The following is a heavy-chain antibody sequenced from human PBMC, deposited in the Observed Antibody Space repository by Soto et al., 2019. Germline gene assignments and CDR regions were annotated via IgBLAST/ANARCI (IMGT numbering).Heavy chain of an antibody. CDR3: ARGTTGASYWYFDL. Sequence: QVQLVQSGAEVKKPGSSVKVSCKASGGTFSSYAISWVRQAPGQGLEWMGGIIPIFGTANYAQKFQGRVTITADESTSPAYMELSSLRSEETAVYYCARGTTGASYWYFDLWGRGTLVTVSS. V-gene: IGHV1-69*12. CDR2: IIPIFGTA. D-gene: IGHD1-1*01. CDR1: GGTFSSYA. J-gene: IGHJ2*01.